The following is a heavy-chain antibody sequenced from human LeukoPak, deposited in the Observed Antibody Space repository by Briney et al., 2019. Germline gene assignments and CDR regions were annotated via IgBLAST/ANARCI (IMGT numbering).Heavy chain of an antibody. J-gene: IGHJ4*02. CDR2: ISGSGGST. CDR1: GFTFSSYA. D-gene: IGHD5-12*01. CDR3: ANSREWLRPRGFDY. V-gene: IGHV3-23*01. Sequence: AGSLRLSCAASGFTFSSYAMSWVRQAPGKGLEWVSAISGSGGSTYYADSVKGRFTISRDNSKNTLYLQMNSLRAEDTAVYYCANSREWLRPRGFDYWGQGTLVTVSS.